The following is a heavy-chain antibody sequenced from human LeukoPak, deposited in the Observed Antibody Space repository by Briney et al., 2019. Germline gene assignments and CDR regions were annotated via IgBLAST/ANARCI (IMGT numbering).Heavy chain of an antibody. J-gene: IGHJ4*02. CDR1: GFTFDDYT. D-gene: IGHD3-10*01. Sequence: QPGRSLRLSCAASGFTFDDYTMHWVRQAPGKGLEWVSLITWDGGSTYYADSVKGRFTISRDNSKNSLYLQMNSLRTEDTALYYCAKGKNTGSYLSHVDYWGQGTLVTVSS. CDR2: ITWDGGST. CDR3: AKGKNTGSYLSHVDY. V-gene: IGHV3-43*01.